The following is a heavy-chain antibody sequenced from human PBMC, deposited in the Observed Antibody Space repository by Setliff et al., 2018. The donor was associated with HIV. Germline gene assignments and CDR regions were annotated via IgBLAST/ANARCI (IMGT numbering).Heavy chain of an antibody. CDR1: GDSVRSRPYY. CDR2: FDSTGGT. D-gene: IGHD2-15*01. V-gene: IGHV4-61*02. Sequence: TLSLTCTVSGDSVRSRPYYWNWIRQPAGKGLEWIGRFDSTGGTDYNPSLKSRVTISIDTSKNHFSLKLSSVTAADTAVYFCAGDYAGSGRPFDYWGQGTLVTVSS. J-gene: IGHJ4*02. CDR3: AGDYAGSGRPFDY.